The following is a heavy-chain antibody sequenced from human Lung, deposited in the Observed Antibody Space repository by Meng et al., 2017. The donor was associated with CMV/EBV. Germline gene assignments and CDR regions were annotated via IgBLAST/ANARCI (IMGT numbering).Heavy chain of an antibody. CDR3: ARDLPGGTKGTWLDL. Sequence: QVQLVQVGAEVKNPGASVKVSCKASGYIFNNYGVSWVRQAPGQGPEWMGWISAYNGNTNYAQNFQGRFTMTTDTSTSTAYMELRSLRSDDTAVYYCARDLPGGTKGTWLDLWGQGTLVTASS. V-gene: IGHV1-18*01. CDR2: ISAYNGNT. J-gene: IGHJ5*02. D-gene: IGHD1-14*01. CDR1: GYIFNNYG.